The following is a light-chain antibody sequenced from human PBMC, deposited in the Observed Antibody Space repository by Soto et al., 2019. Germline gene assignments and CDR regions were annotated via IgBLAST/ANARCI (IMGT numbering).Light chain of an antibody. CDR1: SSDVGAYKY. V-gene: IGLV2-8*01. CDR2: EVN. CDR3: SSYAGSDNPYV. Sequence: QSVLTQPPSASGSPGQSVTISCTGTSSDVGAYKYVSWYQQHPGKAPKLIIYEVNQRPSGVPPRFSGSKSDNTASLTVSGLHTEDEADYYCSSYAGSDNPYVFGSGTKLTVL. J-gene: IGLJ1*01.